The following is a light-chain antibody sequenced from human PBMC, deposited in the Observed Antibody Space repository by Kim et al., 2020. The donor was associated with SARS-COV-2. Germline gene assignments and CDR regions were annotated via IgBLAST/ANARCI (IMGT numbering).Light chain of an antibody. CDR3: AAWDDSLNVI. Sequence: PGQRVTISCSGGRSNIGRNSVNWYQQFPGPAPKILIYSNDQRSSGVPDRFSGSKAGTAASLAISDLRSEDEAVYFCAAWDDSLNVIFGGGTQLTVL. J-gene: IGLJ2*01. CDR1: RSNIGRNS. V-gene: IGLV1-44*01. CDR2: SND.